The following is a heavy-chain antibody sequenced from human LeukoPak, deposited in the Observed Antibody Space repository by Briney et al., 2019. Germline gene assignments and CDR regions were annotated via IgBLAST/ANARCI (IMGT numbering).Heavy chain of an antibody. CDR2: INHSGST. Sequence: SETLSLTCAVYGGSFSGYYWSWIRQPPGKGLEWIGEINHSGSTNHNPSLKSRVTISVDTSKNQFSLKLSSVTAADTAVYYCARGGDDILTGYTAFDIWGQGTMVTVSS. V-gene: IGHV4-34*01. CDR3: ARGGDDILTGYTAFDI. J-gene: IGHJ3*02. CDR1: GGSFSGYY. D-gene: IGHD3-9*01.